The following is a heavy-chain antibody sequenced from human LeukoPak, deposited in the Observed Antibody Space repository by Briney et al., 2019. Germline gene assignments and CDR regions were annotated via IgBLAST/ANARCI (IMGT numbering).Heavy chain of an antibody. Sequence: PSETLSLTCAVYGGSFSGYYWSWIRQPPGKGLEWIGEINHSGSTNYNPSLKSRVTISVDTSKNQFSLKLSSVTAADTAVYYRARVAKDIVVVPAVTAHFDYWGQGTLVTVSS. CDR2: INHSGST. CDR1: GGSFSGYY. CDR3: ARVAKDIVVVPAVTAHFDY. D-gene: IGHD2-2*01. J-gene: IGHJ4*02. V-gene: IGHV4-34*01.